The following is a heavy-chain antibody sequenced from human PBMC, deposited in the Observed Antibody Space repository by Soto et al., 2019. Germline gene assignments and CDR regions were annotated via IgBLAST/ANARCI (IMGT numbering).Heavy chain of an antibody. CDR2: IYYSGST. V-gene: IGHV4-39*01. Sequence: QLQLQESGPGLVKPSETLSLTCTVSGGSISSSSYYWGWIRQPPGKGLEWIGSIYYSGSTYYNPSPKSRFTTSVDTSKNQFSLKLSSVTAAETAVYYCARLYGSGSYYTAYYYYYYYMDVWGKGTTVTVSS. CDR3: ARLYGSGSYYTAYYYYYYYMDV. D-gene: IGHD3-10*01. J-gene: IGHJ6*03. CDR1: GGSISSSSYY.